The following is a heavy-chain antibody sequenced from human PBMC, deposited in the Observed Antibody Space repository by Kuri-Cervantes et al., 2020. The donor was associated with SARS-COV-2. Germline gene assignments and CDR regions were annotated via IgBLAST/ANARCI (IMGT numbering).Heavy chain of an antibody. Sequence: GESLKISCAASGFTFSSYAMHWVRQAPGKGLEWVAVISYDGSNKYYADSVKGRFTISRDNSKNTLYLQMNSLRAEDTAVYYCARNYNEGYFDYWGQGTLVTVSS. J-gene: IGHJ4*02. V-gene: IGHV3-30-3*01. CDR1: GFTFSSYA. CDR2: ISYDGSNK. D-gene: IGHD3-10*01. CDR3: ARNYNEGYFDY.